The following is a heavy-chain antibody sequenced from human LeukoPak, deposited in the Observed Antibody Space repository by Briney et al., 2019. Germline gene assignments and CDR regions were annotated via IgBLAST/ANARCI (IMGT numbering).Heavy chain of an antibody. D-gene: IGHD6-19*01. V-gene: IGHV4-39*07. CDR1: GGSISSSSYY. CDR2: IYYSGST. Sequence: SETLSLTCTVSGGSISSSSYYWGWIRQPPGKGLEWIGSIYYSGSTNYNSSLKSRVTMSVDTSKNQFSLKLSSVTAADTAVYYCARDQGGSSGWYNYWGQGTLVTVSS. CDR3: ARDQGGSSGWYNY. J-gene: IGHJ4*02.